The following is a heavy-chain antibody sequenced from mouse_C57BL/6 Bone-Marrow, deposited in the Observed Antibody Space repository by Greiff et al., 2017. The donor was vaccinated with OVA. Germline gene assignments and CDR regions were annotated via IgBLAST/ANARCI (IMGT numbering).Heavy chain of an antibody. J-gene: IGHJ4*01. V-gene: IGHV5-12*01. CDR1: GFTFSDYY. Sequence: EVNVVESGGGLVQPGGSLKLSCAASGFTFSDYYMYWVRQTPEKRLEWVAYISNGGGSTYYPDTVKGRFTISRDNAKNTLYLQMSRLKSEDTAMYYCAREDYYGSSPYAMDYWGQGTSVTVSS. CDR2: ISNGGGST. CDR3: AREDYYGSSPYAMDY. D-gene: IGHD1-1*01.